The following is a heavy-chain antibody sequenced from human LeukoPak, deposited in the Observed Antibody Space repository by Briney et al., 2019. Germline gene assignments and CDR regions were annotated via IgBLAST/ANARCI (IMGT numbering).Heavy chain of an antibody. V-gene: IGHV3-21*05. CDR3: ARARGGCPDF. J-gene: IGHJ4*02. D-gene: IGHD3-16*01. CDR1: GFTFSSYG. CDR2: ISSSSLYT. Sequence: GGALRLSCAASGFTFSSYGMHWVRQAPGKGLEWVSDISSSSLYTNYADSVKGRFTISRDNAKNSLYLQMNSLRAEDTAVYYCARARGGCPDFWGQGTLVTVSS.